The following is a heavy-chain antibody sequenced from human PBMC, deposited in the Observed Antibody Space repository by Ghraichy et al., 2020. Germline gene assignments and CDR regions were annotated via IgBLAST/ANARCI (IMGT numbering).Heavy chain of an antibody. CDR3: ARDRYGDYDFDY. D-gene: IGHD4-17*01. CDR2: ISSSRSPI. Sequence: GRGGRGEGREWIAFISSSRSPIYYADSVKGRFTISRDNAKNSLYLQMNSLRDEDTAVYYCARDRYGDYDFDYWGQGTLVTVSS. J-gene: IGHJ4*02. V-gene: IGHV3-48*02.